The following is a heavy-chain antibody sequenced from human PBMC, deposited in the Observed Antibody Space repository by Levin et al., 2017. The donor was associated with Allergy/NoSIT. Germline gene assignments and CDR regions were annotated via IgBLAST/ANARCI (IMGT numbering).Heavy chain of an antibody. CDR3: GRTGRDGAIDY. J-gene: IGHJ4*02. CDR1: GDSVSSNSAA. CDR2: TYYRSKRYN. Sequence: PSETLSLTCAISGDSVSSNSAAWNWVRRSPSRGLEWLGRTYYRSKRYNDYAVSVKSRITINPDTSKNQFSLHLNSVTPEDTAVYYCGRTGRDGAIDYWGQGTLVTVSS. V-gene: IGHV6-1*01. D-gene: IGHD4/OR15-4a*01.